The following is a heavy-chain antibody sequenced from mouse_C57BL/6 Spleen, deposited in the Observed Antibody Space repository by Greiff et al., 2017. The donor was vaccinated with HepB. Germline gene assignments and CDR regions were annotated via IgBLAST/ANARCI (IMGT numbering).Heavy chain of an antibody. CDR2: IHPNSGST. J-gene: IGHJ2*01. Sequence: QVQLKESGAELVKPGASVKLSCKASGYTFTSYWMHWVKQRPGQGLEWIGMIHPNSGSTNYNEKFKSKATLTVDKSSSTAYMQLSSLTSEDSAVYYCARSGYGSSSDYWGQGTTLTVSS. V-gene: IGHV1-64*01. D-gene: IGHD1-1*01. CDR1: GYTFTSYW. CDR3: ARSGYGSSSDY.